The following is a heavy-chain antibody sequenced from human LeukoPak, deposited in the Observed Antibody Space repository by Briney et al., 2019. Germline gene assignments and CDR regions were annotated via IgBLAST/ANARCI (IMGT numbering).Heavy chain of an antibody. CDR1: GVSISSYY. CDR3: ARSRSGSSWTFDY. V-gene: IGHV4-4*09. Sequence: SETLSLTCTVSGVSISSYYWSWLRQPPGKGLEWIGYIYTSGSTNYNPSLKSRVTISVDTSKNQFSLKLSSVTAADTAVYYCARSRSGSSWTFDYWGQGTLVTVSS. CDR2: IYTSGST. J-gene: IGHJ4*02. D-gene: IGHD6-13*01.